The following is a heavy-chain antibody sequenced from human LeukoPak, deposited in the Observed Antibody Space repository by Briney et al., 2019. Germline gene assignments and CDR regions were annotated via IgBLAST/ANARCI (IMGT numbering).Heavy chain of an antibody. CDR3: ARVDLVPAAIRY. V-gene: IGHV4-30-2*01. J-gene: IGHJ4*02. CDR1: GGSISSGGYY. Sequence: PSETLSLTCTVSGGSISSGGYYWSWIRQPPGKGLEWIGYIYHSGSTYYNPSLKSRVTISVDRSKNQFSLKLSSVTAADTAVYYCARVDLVPAAIRYWGQGTLVTVSS. CDR2: IYHSGST. D-gene: IGHD2-2*02.